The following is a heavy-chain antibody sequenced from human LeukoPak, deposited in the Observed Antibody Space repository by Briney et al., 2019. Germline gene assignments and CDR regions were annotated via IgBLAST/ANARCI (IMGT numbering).Heavy chain of an antibody. CDR1: GYSFTGYY. CDR2: INPYSGGT. V-gene: IGHV1-2*02. J-gene: IGHJ4*02. D-gene: IGHD2-2*01. CDR3: VRDRTKYCSSTSCPLDY. Sequence: EASVKVSCKASGYSFTGYYMHWVRQAPGQGLEWTGWINPYSGGTNYAQKFQGRVTMTRDTSISTAYMELSRLRSDDTAVYYCVRDRTKYCSSTSCPLDYWGQGTLVTVSS.